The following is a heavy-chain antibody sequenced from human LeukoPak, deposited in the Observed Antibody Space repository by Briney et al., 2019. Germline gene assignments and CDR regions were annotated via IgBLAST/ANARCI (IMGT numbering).Heavy chain of an antibody. Sequence: GASVKASCKASGYTFTGYYMHWVRQAPGQGLEWMGWINPNSGGPNYAQKFQGRVTMTRDTSISTAYLELSRLRSDDMAVYYCARSGGGSSSWEIDYWGQGTLVTVSS. CDR2: INPNSGGP. CDR3: ARSGGGSSSWEIDY. V-gene: IGHV1-2*02. J-gene: IGHJ4*02. CDR1: GYTFTGYY. D-gene: IGHD6-13*01.